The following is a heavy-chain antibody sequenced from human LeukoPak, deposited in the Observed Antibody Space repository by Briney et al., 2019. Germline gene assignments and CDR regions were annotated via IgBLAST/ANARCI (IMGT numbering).Heavy chain of an antibody. V-gene: IGHV4-59*01. J-gene: IGHJ4*02. CDR2: IYYSGST. Sequence: SETLSLTCTVSGGSISSYYWSWIRQPPGKGLEWIGYIYYSGSTNYNPSLKSRVTISVDTSKNQFSLKLSSVTAADTAVYYCARGLDGDYFDYWGQGTLVTVSP. D-gene: IGHD4-17*01. CDR1: GGSISSYY. CDR3: ARGLDGDYFDY.